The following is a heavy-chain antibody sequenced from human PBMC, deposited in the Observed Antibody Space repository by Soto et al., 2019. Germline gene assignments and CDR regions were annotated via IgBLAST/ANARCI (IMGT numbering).Heavy chain of an antibody. CDR3: ASLLYSYGFFDY. CDR1: GGSISSGGYS. Sequence: QLQLQESGSGLVKPSQTLSLTCAVSGGSISSGGYSWSWIRQPPGKGLEWIGYIYHSGSTYYNPSLKSRVTISVDRSKNQFSLKLSSVTAAYTAVYYCASLLYSYGFFDYWGQGTLVTVSS. V-gene: IGHV4-30-2*01. D-gene: IGHD5-18*01. CDR2: IYHSGST. J-gene: IGHJ4*02.